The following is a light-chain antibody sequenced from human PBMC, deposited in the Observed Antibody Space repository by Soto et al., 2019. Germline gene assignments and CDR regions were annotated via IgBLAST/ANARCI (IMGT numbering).Light chain of an antibody. V-gene: IGLV2-14*01. CDR1: SSDVGGYNY. CDR2: NVN. J-gene: IGLJ1*01. Sequence: QSVLTQPASVSGSPGQSITISFTGTSSDVGGYNYVSWYQQHPGEVPKLIIFNVNNRPSGVSNRSSGSKSGNTASLTISGLQAEDEADYYCSSFTSSTTYVFGTGTKLTVL. CDR3: SSFTSSTTYV.